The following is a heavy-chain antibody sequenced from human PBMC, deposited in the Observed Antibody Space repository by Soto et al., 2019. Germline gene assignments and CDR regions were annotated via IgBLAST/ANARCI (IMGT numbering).Heavy chain of an antibody. J-gene: IGHJ6*03. Sequence: SETLSLTCAVYGGYFSGYYWSWIRQPPGKGLEWIGEINHSGSTNYNPSLKSRVTISVDTSKNQFSLKLSSVTAADTAVYYCASRGVDYYYYMDVWGKGTTVTVSS. CDR3: ASRGVDYYYYMDV. CDR1: GGYFSGYY. CDR2: INHSGST. V-gene: IGHV4-34*01. D-gene: IGHD3-10*01.